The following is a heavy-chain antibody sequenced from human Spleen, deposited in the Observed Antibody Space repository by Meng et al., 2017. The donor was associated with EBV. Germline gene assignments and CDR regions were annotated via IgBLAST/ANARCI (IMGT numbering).Heavy chain of an antibody. J-gene: IGHJ4*02. CDR1: GGSINTNSYY. CDR2: VYYDGTT. CDR3: ARRPTEDPTGFAF. Sequence: QVQLQESGPGLVKPSETLSLTCSVSGGSINTNSYYWGWIRQPPGKGLEWIGNVYYDGTTFYNPSLKSRLTISVDTSKNQFSLNLTSLTAADTAVYYCARRPTEDPTGFAFWGQGILVTVSS. V-gene: IGHV4-39*01.